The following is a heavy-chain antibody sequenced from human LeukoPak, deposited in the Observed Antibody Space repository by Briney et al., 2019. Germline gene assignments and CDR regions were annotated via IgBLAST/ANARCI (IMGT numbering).Heavy chain of an antibody. CDR3: ARVGRMTSGSRQYYFDY. CDR1: GYTFTGYY. D-gene: IGHD3-10*01. CDR2: INPNSGGT. V-gene: IGHV1-2*02. J-gene: IGHJ4*02. Sequence: ASVKVSCKASGYTFTGYYMHWVRQAPGQGLEWMGWINPNSGGTNYAQKFQGRVTMTRDTSISTAYMELSRLRSDDTAVYCCARVGRMTSGSRQYYFDYWGQGTLVTVSS.